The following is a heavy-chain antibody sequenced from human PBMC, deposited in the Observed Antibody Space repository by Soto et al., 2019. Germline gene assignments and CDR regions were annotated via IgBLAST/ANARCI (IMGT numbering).Heavy chain of an antibody. CDR3: ARGGADGYNRYYYGMDV. D-gene: IGHD5-12*01. CDR2: INHSGST. Sequence: SETLSLTCAVYGGSFSGYYWSWIRQPPGKGLEWIGEINHSGSTNYNPSLKSRVTISVDTSKNQFSLKLSSVTAADTAVYYCARGGADGYNRYYYGMDVWGQGTTVTVSS. V-gene: IGHV4-34*01. J-gene: IGHJ6*02. CDR1: GGSFSGYY.